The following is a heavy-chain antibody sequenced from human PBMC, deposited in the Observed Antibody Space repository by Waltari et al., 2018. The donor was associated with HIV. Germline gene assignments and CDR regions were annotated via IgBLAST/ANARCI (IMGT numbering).Heavy chain of an antibody. V-gene: IGHV3-74*01. CDR2: ISSDGSTT. D-gene: IGHD4-17*01. J-gene: IGHJ3*02. CDR3: ARENTMTYYDALDI. CDR1: GFTFRSYW. Sequence: EVQLVESGGGLVQPGGSLRLPCAASGFTFRSYWMHWVRQAPGKGLLWVSCISSDGSTTNYADSVKGRLTISRDNAKNTLYLQMNSLRADDTAVYYCARENTMTYYDALDIWGQGTMVTVSS.